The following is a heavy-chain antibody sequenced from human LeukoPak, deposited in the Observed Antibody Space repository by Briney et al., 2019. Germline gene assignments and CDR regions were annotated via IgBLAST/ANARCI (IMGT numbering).Heavy chain of an antibody. CDR1: GITFRNSA. V-gene: IGHV3-49*04. CDR3: SFATSGWKATLDY. CDR2: ITSNSKGATA. Sequence: VGYLRLSCTASGITFRNSAINWVRQAPGKGPEWVGFITSNSKGATAEYATSVKGRFSISRDDSTSIAYLQMNSLKSEDTGVYYCSFATSGWKATLDYWGRGSPVPVSS. J-gene: IGHJ4*02. D-gene: IGHD6-19*01.